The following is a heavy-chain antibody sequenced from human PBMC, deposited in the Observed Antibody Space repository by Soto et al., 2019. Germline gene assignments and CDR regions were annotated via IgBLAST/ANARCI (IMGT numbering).Heavy chain of an antibody. CDR3: GREGVVFGVIIPTLVDV. V-gene: IGHV3-48*03. Sequence: PGGSLRLSCAACGSTFSGYEINWVRQAPGKGPEWVSYISGSGITIYYADSVKGRFTISRDNAKDSLYLQMNSLRAEDTAVYYCGREGVVFGVIIPTLVDVWGQGTTVTVSS. J-gene: IGHJ6*02. CDR1: GSTFSGYE. D-gene: IGHD3-3*01. CDR2: ISGSGITI.